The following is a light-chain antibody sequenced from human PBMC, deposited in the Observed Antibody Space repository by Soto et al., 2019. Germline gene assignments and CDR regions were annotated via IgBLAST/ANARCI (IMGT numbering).Light chain of an antibody. CDR1: QSISSW. V-gene: IGKV1-5*03. CDR3: QQYNNYST. CDR2: KAS. Sequence: DIQMTQSPSILSASVGDRVTITCRASQSISSWLAWYQQKPGKAPKLLVYKASTLESGVPSRFSGSGSGTEFTLTISSLQPDDFATYYCQQYNNYSTFGQGTKVDIK. J-gene: IGKJ1*01.